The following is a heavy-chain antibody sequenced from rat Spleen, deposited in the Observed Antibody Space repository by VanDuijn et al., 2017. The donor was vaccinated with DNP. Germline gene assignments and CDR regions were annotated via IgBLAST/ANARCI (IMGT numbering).Heavy chain of an antibody. CDR1: GFTFSNHG. CDR3: ARHEDYSSYIYGFAY. D-gene: IGHD1-2*01. Sequence: EVQLVASGGGLVQAGRSMRLSCAASGFTFSNHGMAWVRQAPTKGLEWVASISTGGGITYYRDSVKGRFTISRDDAKNTQYLQMDSLRSEDTATYYCARHEDYSSYIYGFAYWGQGTLVTVSS. CDR2: ISTGGGIT. V-gene: IGHV5S13*01. J-gene: IGHJ3*01.